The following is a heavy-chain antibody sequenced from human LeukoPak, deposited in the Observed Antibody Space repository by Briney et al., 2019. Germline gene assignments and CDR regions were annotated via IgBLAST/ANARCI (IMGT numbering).Heavy chain of an antibody. J-gene: IGHJ5*02. CDR1: EYTFTGYY. CDR2: INPNSGGT. CDR3: ARDGYYDYVWGVT. V-gene: IGHV1-2*06. D-gene: IGHD3-16*01. Sequence: ASVKVSCKASEYTFTGYYMHWVRQAPGQGLEWMGRINPNSGGTNYAQKFQGRVTMTRDTSISTAYMELSRLRSDDTAVYYCARDGYYDYVWGVTWGQGTLVTVSS.